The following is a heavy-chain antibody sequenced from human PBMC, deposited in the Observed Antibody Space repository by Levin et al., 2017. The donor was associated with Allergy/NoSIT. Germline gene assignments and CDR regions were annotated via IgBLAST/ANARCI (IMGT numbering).Heavy chain of an antibody. D-gene: IGHD1-26*01. J-gene: IGHJ3*02. CDR1: GYTFTSYG. CDR2: ISAYNGNT. CDR3: ARDPSYSEAFDI. Sequence: GESLKISCKASGYTFTSYGISWVRQAPGQGLEWMGWISAYNGNTNYAQKLQGRVTMTTDTSTSTAYMELRSLRSDDTAVYYCARDPSYSEAFDIWGQGTMVTVSS. V-gene: IGHV1-18*01.